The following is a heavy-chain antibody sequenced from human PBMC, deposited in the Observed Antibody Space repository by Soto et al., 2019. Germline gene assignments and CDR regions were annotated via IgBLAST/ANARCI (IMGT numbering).Heavy chain of an antibody. CDR3: ARVVSSGFNRPHAFDI. CDR1: GFTFSDYY. D-gene: IGHD3-22*01. J-gene: IGHJ3*02. Sequence: QVQLVESGGGLVKPGGSLRLSCAASGFTFSDYYMSWIRQAPGKGLEWVSYISSSSSYTNYADSVKGRFTISRDNAKNSLYLQMNSLRAEDTAVYYCARVVSSGFNRPHAFDIWGQGTMVTVSS. V-gene: IGHV3-11*06. CDR2: ISSSSSYT.